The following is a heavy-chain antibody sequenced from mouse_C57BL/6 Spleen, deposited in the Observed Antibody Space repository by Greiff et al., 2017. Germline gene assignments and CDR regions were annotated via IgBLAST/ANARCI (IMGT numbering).Heavy chain of an antibody. CDR2: IDPSDSYT. Sequence: VQLQQPGAELVKPGASVKLSCKASGYTFTSYWMQWVKQRPGQGLEWIGEIDPSDSYTNYNQKFKGKATLTVDTSSSTAYMQLSSLTSEDSAVYYCARCHYDYEYAMDYWGQGTSVTVSS. D-gene: IGHD2-4*01. J-gene: IGHJ4*01. CDR1: GYTFTSYW. V-gene: IGHV1-50*01. CDR3: ARCHYDYEYAMDY.